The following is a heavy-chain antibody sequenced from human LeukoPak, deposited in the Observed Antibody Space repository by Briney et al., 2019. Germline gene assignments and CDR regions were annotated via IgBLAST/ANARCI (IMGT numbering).Heavy chain of an antibody. V-gene: IGHV1-69*13. CDR3: AREGGRADSAAIDS. Sequence: SVKVSCKASGGTFSSYTISWVRQAPGRGLEWLGGIIPIYGTANYAQKFQGRVTITADESTSTAYMDLSSLRSEDTAVYYCAREGGRADSAAIDSWGQGTLVTVSS. J-gene: IGHJ4*02. D-gene: IGHD6-13*01. CDR1: GGTFSSYT. CDR2: IIPIYGTA.